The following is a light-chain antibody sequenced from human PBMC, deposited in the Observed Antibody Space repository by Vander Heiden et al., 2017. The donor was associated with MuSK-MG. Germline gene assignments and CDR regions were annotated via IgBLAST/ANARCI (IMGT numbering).Light chain of an antibody. V-gene: IGKV3-20*01. CDR2: GVS. J-gene: IGKJ2*01. Sequence: EIVLSQSPGTLSLSTGERATLSCRASQSVSSSYLAWYQQKPGQAPRLVIYGVSNRATGIPDRFSGSGSGTDFTLTISRLEPEDFAVYYCQQYGSSPPYTFGQGTKVEIK. CDR3: QQYGSSPPYT. CDR1: QSVSSSY.